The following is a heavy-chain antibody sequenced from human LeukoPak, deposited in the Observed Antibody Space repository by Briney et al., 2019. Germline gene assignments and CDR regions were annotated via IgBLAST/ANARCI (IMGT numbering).Heavy chain of an antibody. Sequence: GGSLRLSCAASGFTFSSYGMSWVRQAPGKGLEWVSAISGSGGSTYYADSVKGRFTISRDNSKNTLYLQMNSLRAEDTAVYYCAKDFGSGFIPTGFDYWGQGTLVTVSS. V-gene: IGHV3-23*01. CDR3: AKDFGSGFIPTGFDY. D-gene: IGHD3-22*01. CDR2: ISGSGGST. CDR1: GFTFSSYG. J-gene: IGHJ4*02.